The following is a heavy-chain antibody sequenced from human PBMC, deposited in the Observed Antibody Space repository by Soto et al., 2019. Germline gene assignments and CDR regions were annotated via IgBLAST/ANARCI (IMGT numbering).Heavy chain of an antibody. CDR1: GYTFPRYG. J-gene: IGHJ4*02. V-gene: IGHV1-18*04. D-gene: IGHD6-19*01. Sequence: QVQLVQSGAEVKKPGASVKVSCKASGYTFPRYGISWVQQAPGQGLAWMGWLSAYNGNTNYAQKLQGRVTMTTDTSTSTDYMELRSLGSDDTAVYYCVRDHCISSGGGDFDYRAQGTLVRVSS. CDR3: VRDHCISSGGGDFDY. CDR2: LSAYNGNT.